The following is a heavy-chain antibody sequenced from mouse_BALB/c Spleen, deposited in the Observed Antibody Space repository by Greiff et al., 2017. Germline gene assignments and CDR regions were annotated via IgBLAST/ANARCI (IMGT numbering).Heavy chain of an antibody. D-gene: IGHD2-10*02. CDR2: ISSGGSYT. V-gene: IGHV5-6*01. Sequence: DVHLVESGGDLVKPGGSLKLSCAASGFTFSSYGMSWVRQTPDKRLEWVATISSGGSYTYYPDSVKGRFTISRDNAKNTLYLQMSSLKSEDTAMYYCARQGYGNYDYAMDYWGQGTSVTVSS. CDR1: GFTFSSYG. J-gene: IGHJ4*01. CDR3: ARQGYGNYDYAMDY.